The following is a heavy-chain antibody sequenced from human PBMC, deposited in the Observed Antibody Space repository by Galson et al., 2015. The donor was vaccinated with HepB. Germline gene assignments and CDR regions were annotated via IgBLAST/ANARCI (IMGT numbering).Heavy chain of an antibody. CDR3: ARGDWSLIDH. J-gene: IGHJ1*01. CDR1: GFTFSSYY. D-gene: IGHD2-15*01. CDR2: ISTLSTNI. V-gene: IGHV3-21*01. Sequence: SLRLSCAASGFTFSSYYMNWVRQAPGKGLEWVSSISTLSTNIYYADSLKGRFTISGDNAKNSLYLQINNLRAEDTAIYYCARGDWSLIDHWGQGTLVTVSS.